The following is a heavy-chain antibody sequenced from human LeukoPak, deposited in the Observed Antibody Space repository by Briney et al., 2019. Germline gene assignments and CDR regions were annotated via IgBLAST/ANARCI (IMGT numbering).Heavy chain of an antibody. V-gene: IGHV3-21*01. CDR3: ARDLGPQYSSGWYNYFDY. D-gene: IGHD6-19*01. J-gene: IGHJ4*02. Sequence: PGGSLRLSCAASGFTFSSYSMNWVRQAPGKGLEWVSSISSSSSYIYYADSVKGRFTISRDNAKNSLYLQMNSLRAEDTAVYYCARDLGPQYSSGWYNYFDYWGQGTLVTVSS. CDR1: GFTFSSYS. CDR2: ISSSSSYI.